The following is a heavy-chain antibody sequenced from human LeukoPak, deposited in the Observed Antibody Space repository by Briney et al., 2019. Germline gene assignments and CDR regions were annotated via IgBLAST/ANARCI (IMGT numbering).Heavy chain of an antibody. J-gene: IGHJ4*02. CDR3: ARDEVGATTEFDY. V-gene: IGHV3-48*03. Sequence: PGGPLRLSCAASGFTFSSYEMNWVRQAPGKGLEWVSYISSSGTTTFYADSVKGRFTISRDNAKNSLYLQMNSLRAEDTAVYYCARDEVGATTEFDYWGQGTLVTVSS. CDR1: GFTFSSYE. CDR2: ISSSGTTT. D-gene: IGHD1-26*01.